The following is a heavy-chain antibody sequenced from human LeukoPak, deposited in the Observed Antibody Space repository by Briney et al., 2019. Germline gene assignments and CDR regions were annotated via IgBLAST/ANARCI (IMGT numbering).Heavy chain of an antibody. J-gene: IGHJ4*02. CDR2: ISGSGGST. D-gene: IGHD3-3*01. CDR3: AKDGDTYYDFWSGYQNLSYFDY. V-gene: IGHV3-23*01. CDR1: GFTFSSYA. Sequence: GGSLRLSCAVSGFTFSSYAMSWVRQAPGKGLEWVSVISGSGGSTYYADSVKGRFTISRDKYQNTLYLQMNSLRVEDTALYYCAKDGDTYYDFWSGYQNLSYFDYWGQGTLVTVSS.